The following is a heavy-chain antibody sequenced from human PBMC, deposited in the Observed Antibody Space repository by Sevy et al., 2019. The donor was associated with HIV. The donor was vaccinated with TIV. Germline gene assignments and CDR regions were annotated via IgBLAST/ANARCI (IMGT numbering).Heavy chain of an antibody. V-gene: IGHV3-7*01. D-gene: IGHD3-16*01. J-gene: IGHJ4*02. CDR3: ERGLYNALD. CDR1: GFTFTTYW. Sequence: GGSLRLSCAASGFTFTTYWMTWVRQAPGKGLEWVANIKQDGSEKYYVDSVKGRFTISRDNAKNSVYLQMNSLRVEATAVYYCERGLYNALDWGQGTLVTVSS. CDR2: IKQDGSEK.